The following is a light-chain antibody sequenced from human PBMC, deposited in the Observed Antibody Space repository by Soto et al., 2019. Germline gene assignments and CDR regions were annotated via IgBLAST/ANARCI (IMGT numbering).Light chain of an antibody. CDR2: GAS. Sequence: EIVLTQSPGTLSLSPGERATLSCRASQSVRSNYLAWYQQKPGQAPRLLIYGASNRAAGIPDRFSGSGSGTDFARTSSSLEPEDFVGYYCHHYGTVGGTFGQGTKVEIK. J-gene: IGKJ1*01. V-gene: IGKV3-20*01. CDR3: HHYGTVGGT. CDR1: QSVRSNY.